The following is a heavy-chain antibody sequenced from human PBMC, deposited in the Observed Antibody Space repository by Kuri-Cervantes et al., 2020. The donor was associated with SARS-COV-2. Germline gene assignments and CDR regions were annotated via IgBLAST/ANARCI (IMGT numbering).Heavy chain of an antibody. J-gene: IGHJ4*02. D-gene: IGHD7-27*01. CDR3: ARDLRLGKSLDY. CDR1: GFTFDDYG. Sequence: GGSLRLSCAASGFTFDDYGMSWVRQAPGKGLEWVPGINWNGGSTGYADSVKGRFTISRDNAKNSLYLQMSSLRGEDTAVYYCARDLRLGKSLDYWGQGTLVTVSS. V-gene: IGHV3-20*04. CDR2: INWNGGST.